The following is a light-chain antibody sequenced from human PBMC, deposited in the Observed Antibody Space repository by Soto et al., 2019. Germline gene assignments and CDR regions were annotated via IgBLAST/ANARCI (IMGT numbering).Light chain of an antibody. V-gene: IGKV3D-15*01. J-gene: IGKJ4*01. CDR1: QSVRSN. Sequence: EIVMTQSPATLSVSPGERATLSCRASQSVRSNLAWYQQMPGQPPRLLIYSASTRATSIPARFSGSGSGTEFDLTVSSLQSEDFAVYYCQQDNSWPLTFGGGTKVEIK. CDR2: SAS. CDR3: QQDNSWPLT.